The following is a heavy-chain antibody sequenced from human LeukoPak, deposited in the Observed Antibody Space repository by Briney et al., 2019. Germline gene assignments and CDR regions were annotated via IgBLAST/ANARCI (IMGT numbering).Heavy chain of an antibody. CDR2: ILENGGAT. CDR1: GFTFSDYA. V-gene: IGHV3-23*01. CDR3: ANRAWLDS. Sequence: GGSLRLSCAASGFTFSDYAMSWVRQAPGKGLEWASVILENGGATYYADSVKGRFTISRDNSKNILYLQMNSLRVEDTAVYYCANRAWLDSWGQGTLVTVSS. J-gene: IGHJ4*02.